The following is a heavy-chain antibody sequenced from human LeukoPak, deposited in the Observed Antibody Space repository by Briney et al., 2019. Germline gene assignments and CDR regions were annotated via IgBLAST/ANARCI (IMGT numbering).Heavy chain of an antibody. CDR1: GFTFSSYS. J-gene: IGHJ5*02. D-gene: IGHD2-15*01. V-gene: IGHV3-48*02. CDR3: ARDHCSGGSCYRWFDP. CDR2: ISSRSSTI. Sequence: GGSLRLSCAASGFTFSSYSMNWVPQAPGKGVEGVSYISSRSSTIYYADSVKGRFTISRDNAKNSLYLQMNRLRDEDTAVYSCARDHCSGGSCYRWFDPWGQGTLVTVSS.